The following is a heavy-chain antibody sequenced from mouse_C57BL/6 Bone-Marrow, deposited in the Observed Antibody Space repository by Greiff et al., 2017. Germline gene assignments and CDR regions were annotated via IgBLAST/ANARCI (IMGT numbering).Heavy chain of an antibody. CDR1: GYTFTSYW. J-gene: IGHJ2*01. CDR2: IDPSDSYT. Sequence: QVQLQQPGAELVMPGASVKLSCKASGYTFTSYWMHWVKQRPGQGLEWIGEIDPSDSYTNYNQKFKGKSTLTVDKSSSTAYMQLSSLTSDDSAVYYCARGRRGDYWGQGTTLTVSS. D-gene: IGHD2-12*01. V-gene: IGHV1-69*01. CDR3: ARGRRGDY.